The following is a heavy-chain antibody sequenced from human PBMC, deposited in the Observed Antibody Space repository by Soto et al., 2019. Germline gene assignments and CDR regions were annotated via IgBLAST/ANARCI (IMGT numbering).Heavy chain of an antibody. J-gene: IGHJ3*02. CDR3: AKNNDYEHAFDI. CDR1: GFTFSSYA. Sequence: EVQLLESGGGLVQPGGSLRLSCAASGFTFSSYAMSWVRQSPGKGLEWVSAISGSGGSTYYADSVKGRFTISRDNSKNTLYLQMNSLRAEDTAVYYCAKNNDYEHAFDIWGQGTMVTVSS. CDR2: ISGSGGST. V-gene: IGHV3-23*01. D-gene: IGHD4-17*01.